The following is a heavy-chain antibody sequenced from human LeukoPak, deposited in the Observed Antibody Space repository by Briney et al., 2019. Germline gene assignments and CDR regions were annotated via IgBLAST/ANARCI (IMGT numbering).Heavy chain of an antibody. CDR1: GFTFSNYG. CDR3: AKDPFARYNKGYTFDY. J-gene: IGHJ4*02. Sequence: PGGSLRLSCAASGFTFSNYGMHWGRQAPGKGLEWVAVISYDGKNKEYSDSVKGRFTISRDNSKNTVSLEMNSLRGEDTAVYYCAKDPFARYNKGYTFDYWGQGILVSVSS. D-gene: IGHD5-24*01. V-gene: IGHV3-30*18. CDR2: ISYDGKNK.